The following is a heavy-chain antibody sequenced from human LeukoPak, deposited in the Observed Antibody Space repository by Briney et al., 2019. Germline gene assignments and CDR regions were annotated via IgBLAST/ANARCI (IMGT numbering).Heavy chain of an antibody. CDR3: ARGPGIAVAGVFDY. CDR2: ISGYNGHT. Sequence: GASVKVSCKASGYTFTSYGINWVRQAPGQGLEWMGWISGYNGHTNYVQKMQGRVTMTTDTSTNTAYMELRSLRSDDTAAYYCARGPGIAVAGVFDYWGQGSLVTVSS. D-gene: IGHD6-19*01. V-gene: IGHV1-18*04. CDR1: GYTFTSYG. J-gene: IGHJ4*02.